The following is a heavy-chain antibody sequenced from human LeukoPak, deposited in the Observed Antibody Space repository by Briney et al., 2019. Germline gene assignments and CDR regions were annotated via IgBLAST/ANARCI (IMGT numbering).Heavy chain of an antibody. Sequence: PSETLSLTCAVYGGPFSGYYWSWIRQPPGKGLKWIGEINHSGSTNYNPSLKSRVTISVDTSKNQFSLKLSSVTAADTAVYYCARGHDIVVVPAATGFDYWGQGTLVTVSS. CDR1: GGPFSGYY. CDR2: INHSGST. D-gene: IGHD2-2*01. V-gene: IGHV4-34*01. CDR3: ARGHDIVVVPAATGFDY. J-gene: IGHJ4*02.